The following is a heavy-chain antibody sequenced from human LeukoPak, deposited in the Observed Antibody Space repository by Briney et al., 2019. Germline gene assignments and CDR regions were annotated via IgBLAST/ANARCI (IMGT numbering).Heavy chain of an antibody. Sequence: SETLSLTCTVSGYSISSGYYWGWIRPPPGKGLEWIGIIYHSGSTYYNPSLKSRVTISVDTSKNQFSLKLSSVTAADTAVYYCARPTYYYGPGSWGRSFDIWGQGTMVTVSS. V-gene: IGHV4-38-2*02. D-gene: IGHD3-10*01. CDR1: GYSISSGYY. CDR3: ARPTYYYGPGSWGRSFDI. J-gene: IGHJ3*02. CDR2: IYHSGST.